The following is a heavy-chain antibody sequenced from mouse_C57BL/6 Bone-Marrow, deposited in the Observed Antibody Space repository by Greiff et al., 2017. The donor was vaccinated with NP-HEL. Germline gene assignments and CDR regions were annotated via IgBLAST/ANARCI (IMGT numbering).Heavy chain of an antibody. CDR3: ARWLLPLFDY. CDR2: ISSGGSYT. V-gene: IGHV5-6*02. CDR1: RFTFSSYG. J-gene: IGHJ2*01. Sequence: DVMLVESGGDLVKPGGSLKLSCAASRFTFSSYGMSWVRQTPDKRLEWVATISSGGSYTYYPDSVKGRFTISRDNAKNTLYLQMSSLKSEDTAMYYCARWLLPLFDYWGQGTTLTVSS. D-gene: IGHD2-3*01.